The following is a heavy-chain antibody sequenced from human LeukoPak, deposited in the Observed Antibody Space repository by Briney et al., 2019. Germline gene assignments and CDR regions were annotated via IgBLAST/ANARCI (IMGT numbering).Heavy chain of an antibody. CDR1: GFTFSDYY. CDR3: AKDGSGGSCYS. V-gene: IGHV3-11*04. CDR2: ISSSGSTI. J-gene: IGHJ4*02. D-gene: IGHD2-15*01. Sequence: GGSLRLSCAASGFTFSDYYMSWIRQAPGKGLEWVSYISSSGSTIYYADSVKGRFTISRDNSKNTLYLQMNSLRAEDTAVYYCAKDGSGGSCYSWGQGTLVTVSS.